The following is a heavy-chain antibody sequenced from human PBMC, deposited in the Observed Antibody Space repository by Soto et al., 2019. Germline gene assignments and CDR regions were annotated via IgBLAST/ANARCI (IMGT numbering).Heavy chain of an antibody. D-gene: IGHD2-2*01. CDR3: ARGGRLGYCSSTSCPSFDY. J-gene: IGHJ4*02. CDR1: GGTFRDFA. Sequence: SVKVSCKASGGTFRDFAFSWVRQAPGQGLEWMGRIIPILGIANYAQKFQGRVTITADKSTSTAYMELSSLRSEDTAVYYCARGGRLGYCSSTSCPSFDYWGQGTLVTVSS. V-gene: IGHV1-69*04. CDR2: IIPILGIA.